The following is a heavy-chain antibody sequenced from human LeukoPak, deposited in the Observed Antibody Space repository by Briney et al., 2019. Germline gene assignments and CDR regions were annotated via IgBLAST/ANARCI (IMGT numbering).Heavy chain of an antibody. CDR1: GFTFSSYA. CDR2: ISYDGSNK. CDR3: ARAQEPRYSSSWYVSDY. V-gene: IGHV3-30-3*01. Sequence: GGSLRLSCAASGFTFSSYAMHWVRQAPGKGLEWVAVISYDGSNKYYADSVKGRFTISRDNSKNTLYLQMNSLRAEDTAVYYCARAQEPRYSSSWYVSDYWGQGTLVTVSS. J-gene: IGHJ4*02. D-gene: IGHD6-13*01.